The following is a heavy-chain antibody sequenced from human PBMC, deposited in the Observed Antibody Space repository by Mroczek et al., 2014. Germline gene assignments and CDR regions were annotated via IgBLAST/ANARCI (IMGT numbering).Heavy chain of an antibody. CDR1: GGSFSGYY. D-gene: IGHD1-26*01. CDR3: ARVRWELLTAFDI. V-gene: IGHV4-34*01. CDR2: INHSGST. J-gene: IGHJ3*02. Sequence: QVQLQQWGAGLLKPSETLSLTCAVYGGSFSGYYWSWIRQPPGKGLEWIGEINHSGSTNYNPSLKSRVTISVDTSKNQFSLKLSSVTAADTAVYYCARVRWELLTAFDIWGQGTMVTVSS.